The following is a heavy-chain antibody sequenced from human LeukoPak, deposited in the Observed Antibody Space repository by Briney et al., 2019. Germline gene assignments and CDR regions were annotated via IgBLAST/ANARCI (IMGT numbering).Heavy chain of an antibody. V-gene: IGHV3-21*06. D-gene: IGHD2-15*01. Sequence: PEGSLRLSCAASGFAFNTAWISWVRQAPGKGLEWVSSISSSSSYIYYADSVKGRFTISRDNAKNSLYLQMNSLRAEDTAVYYCAVGGYYFDYWGQGTLVTVSS. CDR3: AVGGYYFDY. CDR1: GFAFNTAW. CDR2: ISSSSSYI. J-gene: IGHJ4*02.